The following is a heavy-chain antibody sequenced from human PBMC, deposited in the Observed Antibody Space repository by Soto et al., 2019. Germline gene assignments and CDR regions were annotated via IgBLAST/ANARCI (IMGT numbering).Heavy chain of an antibody. D-gene: IGHD1-1*01. V-gene: IGHV1-69*13. Sequence: SVKVSCKASGGTFSSYAISWVRQAPGQGLEWMGGIIPIFGTANYAQKFQGRVTITADESTSTAYMELSSLRSEDTAVYYCARGLEPGSPPDFDYWGRGTLVTVS. CDR3: ARGLEPGSPPDFDY. CDR1: GGTFSSYA. J-gene: IGHJ4*02. CDR2: IIPIFGTA.